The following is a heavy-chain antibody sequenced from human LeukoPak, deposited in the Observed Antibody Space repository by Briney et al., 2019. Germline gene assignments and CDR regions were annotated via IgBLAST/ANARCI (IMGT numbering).Heavy chain of an antibody. V-gene: IGHV2-70*17. D-gene: IGHD3-10*01. CDR3: ARTPGSFGESGMDV. CDR2: IDWDDDK. J-gene: IGHJ6*03. CDR1: GFSLSTSGMC. Sequence: SGPTLVNPTQTLTLTCTFSGFSLSTSGMCVSWIRQPPGKALEWLARIDWDDDKFYSTSLKTRLTISKDASKNQVVLTMTNMDPVDTATYYCARTPGSFGESGMDVWGKGTTVTVSS.